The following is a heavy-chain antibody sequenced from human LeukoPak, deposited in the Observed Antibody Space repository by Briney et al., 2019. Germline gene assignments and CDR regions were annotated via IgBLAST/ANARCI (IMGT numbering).Heavy chain of an antibody. V-gene: IGHV1-69*01. CDR2: IIPIFGTA. CDR3: ARDRAHPPSYSSGPQV. CDR1: GGTFSSYA. Sequence: SVKVSCKASGGTFSSYAISWVRQAPGQGLEWMGGIIPIFGTANYAQKFQGRVTITADESTSTAYMELSSLRSEDTAVYYCARDRAHPPSYSSGPQVWGQGTLVTVSS. D-gene: IGHD6-19*01. J-gene: IGHJ4*02.